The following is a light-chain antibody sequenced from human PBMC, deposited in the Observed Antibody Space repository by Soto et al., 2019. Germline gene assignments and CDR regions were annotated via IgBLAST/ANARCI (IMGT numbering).Light chain of an antibody. CDR3: QQCNTFWT. V-gene: IGKV1-5*01. CDR2: DAS. CDR1: ERISSW. Sequence: IQMTQSPSTLSGSVGDRVTITCRASERISSWLAWYQQKPGKAPKLLIYDASSLESGVPSRFSGSGSGTEFTLTISSLQPDDFATYYCQQCNTFWTFGQGSMV. J-gene: IGKJ1*01.